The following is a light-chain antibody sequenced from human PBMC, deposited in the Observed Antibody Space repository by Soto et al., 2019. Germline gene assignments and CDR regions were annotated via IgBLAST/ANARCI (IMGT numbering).Light chain of an antibody. J-gene: IGKJ4*01. V-gene: IGKV3-11*01. CDR2: DAS. CDR3: QQRSNWPPT. Sequence: EIVLTQSPATLSLSPGERATLSCRASQSLSSFLAWYQQKPGQAPRLLIYDASNRATGIPARFSGSGSGTDFTLTISSLEPADFAVYYCQQRSNWPPTFGGGTKVEIK. CDR1: QSLSSF.